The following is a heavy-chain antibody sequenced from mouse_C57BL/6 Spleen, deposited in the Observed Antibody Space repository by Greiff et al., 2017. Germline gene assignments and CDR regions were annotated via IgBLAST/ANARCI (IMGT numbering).Heavy chain of an antibody. J-gene: IGHJ3*01. CDR2: IDPETGGT. CDR3: TRYYGYDRRGFAY. V-gene: IGHV1-15*01. Sequence: VQLQQSGAELVRPGASVTLSCKASGYTFTDYEMHWVKQTPVHGLEWIGAIDPETGGTAYNQKFKGKAILTADKSSSTAYMELRSLTSEDSAVYYCTRYYGYDRRGFAYWGQGTLVTVSA. D-gene: IGHD2-2*01. CDR1: GYTFTDYE.